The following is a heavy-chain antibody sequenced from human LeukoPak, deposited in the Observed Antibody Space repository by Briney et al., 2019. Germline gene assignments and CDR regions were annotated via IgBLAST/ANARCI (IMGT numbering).Heavy chain of an antibody. CDR2: INHSGST. V-gene: IGHV4-34*01. CDR1: GGSFSGYY. Sequence: SETLSLTCAAYGGSFSGYYWSWIRQPPGKGLEWIGEINHSGSTNYNPSLKSRVTISVDTSKNQFSLKLSSVTAADTAVYYCARGLYGRSFWFDPWGQGTLVTVSS. CDR3: ARGLYGRSFWFDP. J-gene: IGHJ5*02. D-gene: IGHD4-17*01.